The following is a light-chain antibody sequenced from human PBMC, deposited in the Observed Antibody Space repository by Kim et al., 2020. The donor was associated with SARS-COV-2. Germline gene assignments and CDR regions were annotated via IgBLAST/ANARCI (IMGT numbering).Light chain of an antibody. J-gene: IGLJ2*01. CDR3: ISFTSSSTLL. V-gene: IGLV2-14*04. CDR2: DDT. Sequence: GQSITNSFTGTSSDIGDYHYISWYQQHPGKTQKLMIIDDTQRHSEISNRFSGSKFGYSASLSISGHRSEDGSDYYCISFTSSSTLLFGGGTKLTVL. CDR1: SSDIGDYHY.